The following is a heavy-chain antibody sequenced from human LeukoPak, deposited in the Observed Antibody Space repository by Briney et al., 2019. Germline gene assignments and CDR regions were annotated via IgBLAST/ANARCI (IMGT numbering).Heavy chain of an antibody. Sequence: SGGSLRLSCAASGFTFGRYSMNWVRQAPGKGLEWVSTISSISHYIYYADSVKGRFTISRDNAKNSLYLQMNSLRAEDTAVYYCARIIGVHYYYMDVWGKGTTVTVSS. CDR2: ISSISHYI. D-gene: IGHD2-8*01. V-gene: IGHV3-21*01. CDR1: GFTFGRYS. CDR3: ARIIGVHYYYMDV. J-gene: IGHJ6*03.